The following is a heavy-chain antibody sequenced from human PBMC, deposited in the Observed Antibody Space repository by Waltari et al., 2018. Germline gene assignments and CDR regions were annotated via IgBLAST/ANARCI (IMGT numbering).Heavy chain of an antibody. CDR2: VIPIFGTA. D-gene: IGHD6-19*01. CDR3: ARATLGEQWLVKY. J-gene: IGHJ4*02. CDR1: GGTFNRYA. V-gene: IGHV1-69*01. Sequence: QVQLVQSGAEVKKPGSSVKVSCQASGGTFNRYAITWVGQAPGHGLGWMGVVIPIFGTANYAQKFQGRVTITADESTSTAYMELSSLRSEDTAVYYCARATLGEQWLVKYWGQGTLVTVSS.